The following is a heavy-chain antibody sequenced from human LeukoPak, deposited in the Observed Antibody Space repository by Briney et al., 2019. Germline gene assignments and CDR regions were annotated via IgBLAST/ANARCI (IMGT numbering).Heavy chain of an antibody. CDR3: VKARGIQLWLPGDY. J-gene: IGHJ4*02. V-gene: IGHV3-64D*09. D-gene: IGHD5-18*01. CDR2: IGSNGGSA. Sequence: GGSLRLSCSASGFTFSRYAMHWVRQAPGKGLEYVSAIGSNGGSAYYGDSVKGRFTISRDNSKNTLYLQMSSLRAEDTAVYYCVKARGIQLWLPGDYWGQGTLVTVSS. CDR1: GFTFSRYA.